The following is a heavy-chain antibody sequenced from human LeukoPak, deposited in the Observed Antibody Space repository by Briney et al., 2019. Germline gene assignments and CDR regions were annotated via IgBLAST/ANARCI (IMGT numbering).Heavy chain of an antibody. V-gene: IGHV1-69*13. Sequence: ASVKVSCKAPGGTFSSYAISWVRQAPGQGLEWMGGIIPFFGAPNYAQKFQGRVTITADESTSTAYMELSSLRSEDTAVYYCARERWEPPYYYYGLDVWGQGTTVTVSS. CDR3: ARERWEPPYYYYGLDV. D-gene: IGHD1-26*01. J-gene: IGHJ6*02. CDR2: IIPFFGAP. CDR1: GGTFSSYA.